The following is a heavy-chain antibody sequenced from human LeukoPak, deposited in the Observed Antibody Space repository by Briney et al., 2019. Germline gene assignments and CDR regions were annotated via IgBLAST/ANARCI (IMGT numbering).Heavy chain of an antibody. CDR1: GFSLSSYT. V-gene: IGHV3-48*02. J-gene: IGHJ5*02. CDR2: ISLGGDTI. Sequence: GGSLRLSCVVSGFSLSSYTMNWVRQAPGQGLEWLSYISLGGDTIYYADSVKGRFTISRDNAKNSLYLQMNGLRDEDTAVYYCARGPPLFDPWGRGTQVTVSS. CDR3: ARGPPLFDP.